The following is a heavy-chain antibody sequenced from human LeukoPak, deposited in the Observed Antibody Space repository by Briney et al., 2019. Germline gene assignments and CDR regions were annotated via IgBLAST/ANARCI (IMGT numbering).Heavy chain of an antibody. V-gene: IGHV3-7*03. CDR3: ARDRIAAADPDAFDI. CDR1: GFTFSSYW. D-gene: IGHD6-13*01. J-gene: IGHJ3*02. CDR2: IKQDGSEK. Sequence: GGSLRLSCVASGFTFSSYWMSWVRQAPGKGLEWVANIKQDGSEKYSEDSVKGRFTISRDNAKNSLFLQMNSLRAEGTAVYYCARDRIAAADPDAFDIWGQGTMVTVSS.